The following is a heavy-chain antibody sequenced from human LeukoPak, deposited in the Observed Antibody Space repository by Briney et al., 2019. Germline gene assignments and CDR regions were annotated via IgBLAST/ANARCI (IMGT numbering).Heavy chain of an antibody. V-gene: IGHV3-53*01. CDR2: IYTGGST. J-gene: IGHJ4*02. Sequence: PGGSLRLSFATSGFTVSSNYMTWVRQAPGKGLEWVSVIYTGGSTYYADSVKGRFTISRDTSKNTLYLQMNSLRAEDTAVYYCARVSPGRGPRAGFDYWGQGTLVTVSS. D-gene: IGHD1-26*01. CDR1: GFTVSSNY. CDR3: ARVSPGRGPRAGFDY.